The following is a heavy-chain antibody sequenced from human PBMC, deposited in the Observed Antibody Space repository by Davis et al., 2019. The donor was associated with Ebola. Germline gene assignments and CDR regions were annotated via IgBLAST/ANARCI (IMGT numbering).Heavy chain of an antibody. J-gene: IGHJ5*02. CDR1: GGTFSNYA. Sequence: AASVKVSCKASGGTFSNYAISWVRQAPGQGLEWMGGIIPIFGTANYAQKFQGRVTITADESTSTAYMELSSLRSEDTAVYYCARAPLGYCSGGSCYPNWFDPWGQGTLVTVSS. CDR3: ARAPLGYCSGGSCYPNWFDP. CDR2: IIPIFGTA. V-gene: IGHV1-69*13. D-gene: IGHD2-15*01.